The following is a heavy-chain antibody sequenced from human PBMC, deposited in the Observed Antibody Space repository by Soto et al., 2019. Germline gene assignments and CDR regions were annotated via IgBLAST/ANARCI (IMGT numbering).Heavy chain of an antibody. D-gene: IGHD1-1*01. Sequence: AGSLGLSCASSGFTFSSYGMTVSRQAPGKGLEWVSSISSSSSYIYYADSVKGRFTISRDNAKNSLYLQMNSLRSEDTAVYYCARDSYNWNDGCQDYWGQGTLVTVSS. CDR1: GFTFSSYG. CDR3: ARDSYNWNDGCQDY. J-gene: IGHJ4*02. V-gene: IGHV3-21*04. CDR2: ISSSSSYI.